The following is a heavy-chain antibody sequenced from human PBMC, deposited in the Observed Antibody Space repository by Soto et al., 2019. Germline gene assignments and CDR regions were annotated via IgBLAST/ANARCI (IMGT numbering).Heavy chain of an antibody. Sequence: ASVKVSCKASGGTFSSYAISWVRQAPGQGLEWMGGIIPIFGTANYAQKFQGRVTITADESTSTAYMELSSLRSEDTAVYYCARGSSPANYYDSSGSLGYWGQGTLVTVSS. CDR1: GGTFSSYA. CDR3: ARGSSPANYYDSSGSLGY. D-gene: IGHD3-22*01. CDR2: IIPIFGTA. V-gene: IGHV1-69*13. J-gene: IGHJ4*02.